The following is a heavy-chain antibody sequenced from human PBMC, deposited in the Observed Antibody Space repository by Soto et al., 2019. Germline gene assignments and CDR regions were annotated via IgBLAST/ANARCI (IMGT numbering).Heavy chain of an antibody. CDR3: AKGVLSFHYGMEV. CDR2: ISSTAGRTS. Sequence: GGSLRLSCAASGFTFNTYPMTWVRQAPGKGLEWVSSISSTAGRTSSYADSVKGRFAISRDFSDNTVYLQMNNLRVDDTAVYFCAKGVLSFHYGMEVWGQGATVTVSS. D-gene: IGHD3-10*01. J-gene: IGHJ6*02. V-gene: IGHV3-23*01. CDR1: GFTFNTYP.